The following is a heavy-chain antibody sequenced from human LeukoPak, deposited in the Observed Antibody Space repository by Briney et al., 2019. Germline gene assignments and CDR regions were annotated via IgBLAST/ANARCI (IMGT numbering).Heavy chain of an antibody. V-gene: IGHV4-34*01. D-gene: IGHD3-22*01. CDR3: ARGSPPYYYDSSGYYRRFDY. CDR2: INHSGST. J-gene: IGHJ4*02. CDR1: GGSFSGYY. Sequence: SETLSLTCAVYGGSFSGYYWSWIRQPPGKGLEWIGEINHSGSTNYSPSLKSRVTISVDTYKNQFSLKLSSVTAADTAVYYCARGSPPYYYDSSGYYRRFDYWGQGTLVTVSS.